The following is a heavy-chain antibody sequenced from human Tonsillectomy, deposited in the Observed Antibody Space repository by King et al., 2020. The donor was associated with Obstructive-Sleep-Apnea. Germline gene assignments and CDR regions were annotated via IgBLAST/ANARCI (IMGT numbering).Heavy chain of an antibody. CDR2: IYSDGSST. CDR3: AREERNYCSSTSCYDGHFDY. J-gene: IGHJ4*02. V-gene: IGHV3-74*01. CDR1: GVTFSSYW. Sequence: VQLVESGGGVVQPGGSLRLSCAASGVTFSSYWMQGVRQAPGKGLVCVSRIYSDGSSTSYADSVKGRVTISRDNAKNTLYMQMNSLRAEDTAVYYCAREERNYCSSTSCYDGHFDYWGQGTLVTVSS. D-gene: IGHD2-2*01.